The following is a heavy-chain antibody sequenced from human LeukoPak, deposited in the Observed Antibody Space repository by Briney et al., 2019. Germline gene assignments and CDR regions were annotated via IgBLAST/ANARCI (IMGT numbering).Heavy chain of an antibody. D-gene: IGHD3-10*01. V-gene: IGHV4-39*07. CDR2: INHSGST. Sequence: SETLSLTCTVSGGSISSGSYYWSWIRQPPGKGLEWIGEINHSGSTNYNPSLKSRVTISVDTSKNQFSLKLSSVTAADTAVYYCARGRGGYYYGSGSYYSGMDVWGKGTTVTVSS. J-gene: IGHJ6*03. CDR1: GGSISSGSYY. CDR3: ARGRGGYYYGSGSYYSGMDV.